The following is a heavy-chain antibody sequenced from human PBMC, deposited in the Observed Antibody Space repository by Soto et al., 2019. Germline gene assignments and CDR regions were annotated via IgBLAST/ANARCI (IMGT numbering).Heavy chain of an antibody. V-gene: IGHV4-59*11. CDR2: IYYSGSP. CDR1: SGSMSGHY. J-gene: IGHJ5*02. D-gene: IGHD3-16*02. Sequence: SETLSLTCTVASGSMSGHYWGWIRHPPGRGLEWIGYIYYSGSPYYNSSLESRVAISVDTSKNEVSLRLSPVTAADTAVYYCVRGRGGVVAEWFDPWGQGIMVTAPQ. CDR3: VRGRGGVVAEWFDP.